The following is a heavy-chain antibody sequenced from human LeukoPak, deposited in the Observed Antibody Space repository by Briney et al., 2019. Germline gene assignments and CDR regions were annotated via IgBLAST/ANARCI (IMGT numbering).Heavy chain of an antibody. J-gene: IGHJ6*02. D-gene: IGHD2-2*01. CDR3: AKESTSQRSYGMDV. CDR2: ISWNSGSI. CDR1: GFTFDDYA. Sequence: PGGSLRLSCASSGFTFDDYAMHSFRQAPAKGLEWISGISWNSGSIGYADSVKGRFTIYRDNAKNSLYLKMNSLRDEDTALYYRAKESTSQRSYGMDVWGQGTTVTVSS. V-gene: IGHV3-9*01.